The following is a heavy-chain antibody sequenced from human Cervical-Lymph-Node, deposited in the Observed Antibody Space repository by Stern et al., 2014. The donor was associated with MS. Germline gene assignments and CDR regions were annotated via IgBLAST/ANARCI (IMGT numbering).Heavy chain of an antibody. CDR3: ARLASGLDY. D-gene: IGHD3-3*01. J-gene: IGHJ4*02. V-gene: IGHV4-31*11. CDR1: GGSISIDDYY. Sequence: QVQLQESGPGLVKPSQTLSLTCAVSGGSISIDDYYWSWVRQFPGKGLEWIGYIDYTGSTHDNPSLESRVINRVETAKNHFYMRLTSVTAADTAVYYCARLASGLDYWGQGTLVTVSS. CDR2: IDYTGST.